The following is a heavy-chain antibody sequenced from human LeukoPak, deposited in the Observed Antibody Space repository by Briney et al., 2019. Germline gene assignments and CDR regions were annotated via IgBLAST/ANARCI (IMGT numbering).Heavy chain of an antibody. CDR2: ISGLSTHI. Sequence: GGSLRLSCSASGFTFSDYDMSWVRQAPGKGLEWVSSISGLSTHIYYGDSVKGRFSISRDNAKNSVYLQMNSLGVEDTAIYYCGRAFPPLRTSSAGDLWGQGILVTVSS. J-gene: IGHJ4*02. CDR1: GFTFSDYD. V-gene: IGHV3-69-1*02. D-gene: IGHD3-16*01. CDR3: GRAFPPLRTSSAGDL.